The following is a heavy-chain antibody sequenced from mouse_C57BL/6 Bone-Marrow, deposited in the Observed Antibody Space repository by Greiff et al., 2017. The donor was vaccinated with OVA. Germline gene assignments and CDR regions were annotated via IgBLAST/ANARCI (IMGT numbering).Heavy chain of an antibody. CDR1: GYTFTTYP. Sequence: QVHVKQSGAELVKPGASVKMSCKASGYTFTTYPIEWMKQNHGKSLEWIGNFHPYNDDTKYNEKFKGKATLTVEKSSSTVYLELSRLTSDDSAVYYCARPYYDYDGNWYFDVWGTGTTVTVSS. CDR2: FHPYNDDT. J-gene: IGHJ1*03. V-gene: IGHV1-47*01. D-gene: IGHD2-4*01. CDR3: ARPYYDYDGNWYFDV.